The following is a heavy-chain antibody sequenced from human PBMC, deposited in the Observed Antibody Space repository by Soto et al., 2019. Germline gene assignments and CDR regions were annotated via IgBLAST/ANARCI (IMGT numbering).Heavy chain of an antibody. J-gene: IGHJ4*02. D-gene: IGHD4-17*01. CDR3: ATIPSTVTSIY. CDR1: GFNFTDYW. Sequence: PGGSLSLSCAASGFNFTDYWMSWVRQAPGKGLEWVANIKEDGSEKNYVDSVKGRFTISRDNAENSLLLQMNSLRAEDTAVYYCATIPSTVTSIYWGQGTLVTVSS. V-gene: IGHV3-7*01. CDR2: IKEDGSEK.